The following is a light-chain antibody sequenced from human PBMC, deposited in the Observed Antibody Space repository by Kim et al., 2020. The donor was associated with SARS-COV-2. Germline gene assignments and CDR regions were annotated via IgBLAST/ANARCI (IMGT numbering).Light chain of an antibody. Sequence: PPAASAHPSCRSSQSISSASLARNQQKPGQAPRLLIYAASDRATGIPDRFRGSGAGTDFTLTISRLEPEDFAVYYCQHCGAAPRTFGQGTKVDIK. CDR2: AAS. CDR1: QSISSAS. CDR3: QHCGAAPRT. J-gene: IGKJ1*01. V-gene: IGKV3-20*01.